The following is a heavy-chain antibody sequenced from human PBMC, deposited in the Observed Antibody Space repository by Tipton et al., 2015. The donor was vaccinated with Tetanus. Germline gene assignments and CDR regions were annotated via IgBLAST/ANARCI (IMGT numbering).Heavy chain of an antibody. Sequence: QLVQSGAEVKKPGSSVKVSCKTSGGTFSSYAISWVRQAPGQGLEWMGGIIPIFGTANYAQKFQGRVTITTDKSTSTAYVELSSLRSEDTAVYYCARDLLNYDSSGYYYGSGMDVWGQGTTVTVSS. CDR1: GGTFSSYA. D-gene: IGHD3-22*01. J-gene: IGHJ6*02. CDR3: ARDLLNYDSSGYYYGSGMDV. CDR2: IIPIFGTA. V-gene: IGHV1-69*06.